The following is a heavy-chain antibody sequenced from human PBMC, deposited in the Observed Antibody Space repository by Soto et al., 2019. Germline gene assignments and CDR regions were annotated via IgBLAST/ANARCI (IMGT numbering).Heavy chain of an antibody. CDR2: INPNNGGR. Sequence: ASVKVSCKASGYTFTGYYIHWVLQAPGQGLEWMGWINPNNGGRNYAQKFQGRVTMTRDTSISTAYMELSRLRSDDTAVYYCARRGFSGYDLYYFDSWGQGTLVTV. J-gene: IGHJ4*02. CDR3: ARRGFSGYDLYYFDS. D-gene: IGHD5-12*01. V-gene: IGHV1-2*02. CDR1: GYTFTGYY.